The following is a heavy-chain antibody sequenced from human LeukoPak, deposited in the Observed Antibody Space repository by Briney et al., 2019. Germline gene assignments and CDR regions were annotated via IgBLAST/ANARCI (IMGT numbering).Heavy chain of an antibody. V-gene: IGHV4-39*07. CDR2: IYYSGST. D-gene: IGHD3-9*01. CDR3: ARDRAHYDILTGYPRNNWFDP. CDR1: GGSISSSSYY. J-gene: IGHJ5*02. Sequence: SETLSLTCTVSGGSISSSSYYWGWIRQPPGKGLEWIGSIYYSGSTYYNPSLKSRVTISVDTSKNQFSLKLSSVTAADTAVYYCARDRAHYDILTGYPRNNWFDPWGQGTLVTVSS.